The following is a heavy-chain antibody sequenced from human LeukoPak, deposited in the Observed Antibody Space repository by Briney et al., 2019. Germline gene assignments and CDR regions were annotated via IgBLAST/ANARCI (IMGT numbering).Heavy chain of an antibody. CDR1: GGSISSGGYY. CDR2: IYYSGST. D-gene: IGHD5-12*01. Sequence: PSQTLSLTCTVSGGSISSGGYYWSWIRQHPGMGLEWIGYIYYSGSTYYNPSLESRVTMSVDTSKNQFSLKLNSVTAADTAVYYCARDVSGYALFDYWGQGTLVTVSS. J-gene: IGHJ4*02. V-gene: IGHV4-31*03. CDR3: ARDVSGYALFDY.